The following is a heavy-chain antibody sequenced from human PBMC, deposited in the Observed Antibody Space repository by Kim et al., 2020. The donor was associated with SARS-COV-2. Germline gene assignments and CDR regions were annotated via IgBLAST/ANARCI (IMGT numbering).Heavy chain of an antibody. CDR2: INPNTGGT. V-gene: IGHV1-2*06. CDR3: ARAFSSSSLDFDF. CDR1: GYTFTDYY. D-gene: IGHD6-6*01. J-gene: IGHJ4*02. Sequence: ASVKVSCKASGYTFTDYYMHWVRQAPGQGLEWMGRINPNTGGTNFAQRFQGRVTMTRDTSISTAYMELSRLTSDDTAVYYCARAFSSSSLDFDFWGQGTL.